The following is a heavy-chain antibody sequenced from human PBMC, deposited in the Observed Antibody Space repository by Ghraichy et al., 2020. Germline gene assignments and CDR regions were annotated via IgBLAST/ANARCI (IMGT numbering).Heavy chain of an antibody. V-gene: IGHV4-61*01. D-gene: IGHD3-9*01. CDR2: IYYSGST. CDR3: AREIRYFDWLLNWFDP. J-gene: IGHJ5*02. CDR1: GGSVSSGSYY. Sequence: SETLSLTCTVSGGSVSSGSYYWSWIRQPPGKGLEWIGYIYYSGSTNYNPSLKSRVTISVDTSKNQFSLKLSSVTAADTAVYYCAREIRYFDWLLNWFDPWGQGTLVTVSS.